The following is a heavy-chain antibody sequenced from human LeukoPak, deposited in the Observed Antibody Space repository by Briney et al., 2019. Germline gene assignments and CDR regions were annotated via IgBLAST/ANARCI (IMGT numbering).Heavy chain of an antibody. D-gene: IGHD3-22*01. CDR2: FDPEDGET. Sequence: ASVKVSCKVSGYTLTELSMHWVRQAPGKGLEWMGGFDPEDGETIYAQKFQGRVTMTEDTSTDTAYMELSSLRSEDTAVYYCATPAGLVVVNAFDYWGQGTLVTVSS. CDR1: GYTLTELS. V-gene: IGHV1-24*01. J-gene: IGHJ4*02. CDR3: ATPAGLVVVNAFDY.